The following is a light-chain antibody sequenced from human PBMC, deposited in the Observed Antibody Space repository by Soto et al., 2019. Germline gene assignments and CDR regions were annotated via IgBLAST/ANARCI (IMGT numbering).Light chain of an antibody. CDR2: DTS. V-gene: IGKV3D-15*01. J-gene: IGKJ1*01. Sequence: EVVMTQSQATLSVSPLERATLYCRASESVSRNLAWYQQKPGQAPRLLIYDTSSRATGVPDRYSASGSGTDFTLTISRLEPEDFAVYYCQQYGPIPWTFGQGTKVDIK. CDR1: ESVSRN. CDR3: QQYGPIPWT.